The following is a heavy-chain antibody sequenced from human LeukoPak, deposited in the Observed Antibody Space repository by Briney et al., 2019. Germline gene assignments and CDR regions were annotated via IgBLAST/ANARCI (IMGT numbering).Heavy chain of an antibody. Sequence: DPGGSLRLSCTASRFYFGTYDMNWVRQVPGKGLEWVSYIDSSASTTYYAGSVQGRFTISRDNAKNSLYLQMRSLRVEDTAFYYCASAHGGSGYDRPFDYWGQGTLVTVSS. CDR2: IDSSASTT. CDR3: ASAHGGSGYDRPFDY. D-gene: IGHD5-12*01. V-gene: IGHV3-48*03. CDR1: RFYFGTYD. J-gene: IGHJ4*02.